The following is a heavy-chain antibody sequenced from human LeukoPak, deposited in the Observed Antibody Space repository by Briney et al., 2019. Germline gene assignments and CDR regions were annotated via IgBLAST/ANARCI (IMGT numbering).Heavy chain of an antibody. CDR3: ARDFDWFDP. CDR2: IYYSGST. J-gene: IGHJ5*02. Sequence: PSETLSLTCTVSGGSISSSSYYWGWIRQPPGKGLEWIGSIYYSGSTYYNPSLKSRVTMSVDTSKNQFSLKLSSVTAADTAVYYCARDFDWFDPWGQGTLVTVSS. CDR1: GGSISSSSYY. V-gene: IGHV4-39*07.